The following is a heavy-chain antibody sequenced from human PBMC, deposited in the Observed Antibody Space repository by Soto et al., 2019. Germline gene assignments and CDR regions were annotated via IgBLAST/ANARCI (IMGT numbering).Heavy chain of an antibody. J-gene: IGHJ4*02. D-gene: IGHD6-13*01. Sequence: ASVKVSCKASGYTFTGYCMHWVRQAPGQGLEWMGWINPNSGGTNYAQKFQGRVTMTRDTSISTAYMELSRLRSDDTAVYYCARVYFFGGGSWPLPMYWGQGTLVTVSS. CDR3: ARVYFFGGGSWPLPMY. CDR2: INPNSGGT. CDR1: GYTFTGYC. V-gene: IGHV1-2*02.